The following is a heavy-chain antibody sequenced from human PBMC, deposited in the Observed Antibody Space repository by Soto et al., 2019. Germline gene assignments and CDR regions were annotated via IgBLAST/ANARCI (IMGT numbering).Heavy chain of an antibody. D-gene: IGHD2-2*01. J-gene: IGHJ4*02. CDR3: VGEVGFQLIY. CDR2: ITSSDVT. Sequence: PGGSLRLSCAASGFTFSTHSMNWVRQAPGKGLEWISYITSSDVTMYADSVKGRFTISRDNAKNSLYLQMNSLRVEDTAVYFCVGEVGFQLIYWGQETLVTVAS. V-gene: IGHV3-48*01. CDR1: GFTFSTHS.